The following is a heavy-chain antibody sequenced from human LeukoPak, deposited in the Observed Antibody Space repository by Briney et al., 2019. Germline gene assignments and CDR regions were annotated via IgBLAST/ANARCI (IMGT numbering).Heavy chain of an antibody. Sequence: SETLSLTCTVSGGSISSGGYYWSWIRQHPGKGLEWIGYIYYSGSTYYNPSLKSRVTISVDTSKNQFSLKLSSVAAADTAVYYCARFVPSSSSAVDYWGQGTLVTVSS. CDR2: IYYSGST. D-gene: IGHD2-2*01. V-gene: IGHV4-31*03. CDR3: ARFVPSSSSAVDY. J-gene: IGHJ4*02. CDR1: GGSISSGGYY.